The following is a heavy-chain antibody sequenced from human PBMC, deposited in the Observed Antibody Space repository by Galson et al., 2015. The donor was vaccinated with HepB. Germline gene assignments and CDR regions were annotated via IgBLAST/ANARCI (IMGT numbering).Heavy chain of an antibody. D-gene: IGHD2-2*01. J-gene: IGHJ5*02. Sequence: SVKVSCKASGYTFTSYDINWVRQATGQGLEWMGWMNPNSGNTGYAQKFQGRVTMTRNTSISTAYMELSSLRSEDTAMYYCARGYIVVVPYRTGFDPWGQGTLVTVSS. CDR3: ARGYIVVVPYRTGFDP. CDR1: GYTFTSYD. CDR2: MNPNSGNT. V-gene: IGHV1-8*01.